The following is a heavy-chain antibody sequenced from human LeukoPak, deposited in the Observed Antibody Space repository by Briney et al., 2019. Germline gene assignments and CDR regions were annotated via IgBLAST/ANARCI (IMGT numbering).Heavy chain of an antibody. V-gene: IGHV4-59*08. CDR2: IYYSGST. CDR1: GGSISSYY. D-gene: IGHD2-8*01. CDR3: ARHEGMYGFDY. Sequence: SETLSLTCTVSGGSISSYYWSWIRQPPGKGLEWIGYIYYSGSTYYNPSLRSRVTISVDTSKNQFSLKLSSVTAADTAVYYCARHEGMYGFDYWGQGTLVTVSS. J-gene: IGHJ4*02.